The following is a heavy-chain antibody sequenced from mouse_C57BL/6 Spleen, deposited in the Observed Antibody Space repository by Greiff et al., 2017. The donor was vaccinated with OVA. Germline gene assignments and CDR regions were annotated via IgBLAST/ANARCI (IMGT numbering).Heavy chain of an antibody. D-gene: IGHD2-2*01. CDR3: ARGDGYDDYYAMDY. CDR1: GYAFSSSW. Sequence: VQVVESGPELVKPGASVKISCKASGYAFSSSWMNWVKQRPGKGLEWIGRIYPGDGDTNYNGKFKGKATLTADKSSSTAYMQLSSLTSEDSAVYFCARGDGYDDYYAMDYWGQGTSVTVSS. V-gene: IGHV1-82*01. J-gene: IGHJ4*01. CDR2: IYPGDGDT.